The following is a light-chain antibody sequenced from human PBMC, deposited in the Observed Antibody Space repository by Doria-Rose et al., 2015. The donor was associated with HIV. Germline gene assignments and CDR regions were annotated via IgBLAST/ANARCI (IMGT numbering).Light chain of an antibody. CDR1: QRVKSSY. Sequence: EIVMTQSPGTLSLSPGERATLSCRVSQRVKSSYFAWYQHKPGQAPRLLIYDASTRATGIPDRFSGSVSGTDFTLTISRLESEDVAVYYCQQYGTSRGTFGQGTRLEIK. J-gene: IGKJ5*01. V-gene: IGKV3-20*01. CDR3: QQYGTSRGT. CDR2: DAS.